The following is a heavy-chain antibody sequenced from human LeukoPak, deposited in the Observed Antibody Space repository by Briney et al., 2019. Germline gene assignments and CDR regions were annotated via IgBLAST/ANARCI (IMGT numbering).Heavy chain of an antibody. V-gene: IGHV4-4*07. D-gene: IGHD4-17*01. J-gene: IGHJ4*02. CDR3: ARDQHDYGNYFDY. CDR2: IYTSGST. CDR1: GYSISSGY. Sequence: SETLSLTCTVSGYSISSGYLWSWIRQPAGKGLEWIGRIYTSGSTNYNPSLKSRVTMSVDTSKNQFSLKLSSVTAADTAVYYCARDQHDYGNYFDYWGQGTLVTVSS.